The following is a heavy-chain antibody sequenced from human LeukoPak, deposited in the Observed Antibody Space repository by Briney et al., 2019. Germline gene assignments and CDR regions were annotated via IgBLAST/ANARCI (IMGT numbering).Heavy chain of an antibody. D-gene: IGHD3-10*01. Sequence: SETLSLTCAVYGGSFSGYYWSWIRQPPGKGLEWIGEINHSGSTNYNPSLKSRVTISVDTSKNQFSLKLSSVTAADTAVYYCARLLGIYGSGYYYYYYMDVWGKGTTVTISS. J-gene: IGHJ6*03. CDR1: GGSFSGYY. CDR2: INHSGST. V-gene: IGHV4-34*01. CDR3: ARLLGIYGSGYYYYYYMDV.